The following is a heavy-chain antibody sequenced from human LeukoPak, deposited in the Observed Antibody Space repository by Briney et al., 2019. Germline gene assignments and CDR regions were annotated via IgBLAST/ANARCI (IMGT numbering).Heavy chain of an antibody. Sequence: PGGSLRLSCAASGFTFSSYEMNWVRQAPGKGLEWVSYISSSGSIIYYADSVKGRFTISRDNSKNTLYLQMNSLRAEDTAVYYCAKVAPEDCSGGSCYLELYFDYWGQGTLVTVSS. J-gene: IGHJ4*02. D-gene: IGHD2-15*01. CDR2: ISSSGSII. CDR1: GFTFSSYE. CDR3: AKVAPEDCSGGSCYLELYFDY. V-gene: IGHV3-48*03.